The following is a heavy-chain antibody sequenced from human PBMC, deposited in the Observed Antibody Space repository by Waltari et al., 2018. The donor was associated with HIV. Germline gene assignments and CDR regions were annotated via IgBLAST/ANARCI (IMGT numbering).Heavy chain of an antibody. V-gene: IGHV4-39*01. CDR3: VRHAAEFRPDFGWILAGVFEP. Sequence: QVQLQESGPGFVKPSETLSLICNVSGGSIASSDSFWGWIRQSPEMTLVRVGSALYTRRPDLFAGQCVATSSLKSRVARYVDATKNPVSLSVTVVTAADTGLYYCVRHAAEFRPDFGWILAGVFEPWGQGTLVTVSS. D-gene: IGHD6-19*01. J-gene: IGHJ5*02. CDR2: ALYTRRP. CDR1: GGSIASSDSF.